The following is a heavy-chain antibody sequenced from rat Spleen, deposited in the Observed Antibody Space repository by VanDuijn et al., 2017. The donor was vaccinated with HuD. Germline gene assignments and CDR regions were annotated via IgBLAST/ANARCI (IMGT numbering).Heavy chain of an antibody. Sequence: EVQLVESGGGLMQPGGSMKLSCAASGFTFSDYNMAWVRQAPKKGLEWVATISYDGSSTYYRDSVKGRFTISRDNAKSTLYLQMSKLGSEDTAIYYCARNLWPPGYVDYWGQGVMVTVSS. V-gene: IGHV5-7*01. CDR2: ISYDGSST. CDR3: ARNLWPPGYVDY. J-gene: IGHJ2*01. D-gene: IGHD1-3*01. CDR1: GFTFSDYN.